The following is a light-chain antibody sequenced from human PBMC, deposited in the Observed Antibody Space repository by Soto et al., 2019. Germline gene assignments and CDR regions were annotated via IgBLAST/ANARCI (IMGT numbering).Light chain of an antibody. CDR1: SSNIGAGYD. V-gene: IGLV1-40*01. CDR2: ANS. J-gene: IGLJ2*01. Sequence: QSVLTQSPSVSGAPGQRVTISCTGSSSNIGAGYDVHWYQQLPGTAPKLLIYANSNRPSGVPDRFSGSKSGTSASLAITGLQAEDEADYYCQSYDSSLSGVFGGGTKLTVL. CDR3: QSYDSSLSGV.